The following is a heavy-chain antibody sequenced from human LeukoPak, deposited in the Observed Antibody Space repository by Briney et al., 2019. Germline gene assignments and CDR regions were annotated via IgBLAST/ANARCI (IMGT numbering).Heavy chain of an antibody. CDR1: GYTFTSYA. V-gene: IGHV1-2*02. CDR2: INPNSGGT. D-gene: IGHD4-17*01. J-gene: IGHJ5*02. Sequence: ASVKVSCKASGYTFTSYAMHWVRQAPGQGLEWMGWINPNSGGTNYAQKFQGRVTMTRDTSISTAYMELSRLRSDDTAVYYCARDRGDYGDYWFDPWGQGTLVTVSS. CDR3: ARDRGDYGDYWFDP.